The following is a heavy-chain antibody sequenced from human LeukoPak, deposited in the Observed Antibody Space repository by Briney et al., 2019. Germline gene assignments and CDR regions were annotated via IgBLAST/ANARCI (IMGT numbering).Heavy chain of an antibody. V-gene: IGHV3-33*06. D-gene: IGHD1-1*01. CDR3: AKDVRTGIVAY. J-gene: IGHJ4*02. Sequence: GGSLRLSCAASGFTFSSYGMHWVRQAPGKGLEWVAIVWYDGSKEYYADSVKGRFTISRNNSKNTMYLEMHSLRADDTAVYYCAKDVRTGIVAYWGQGTLVTVSS. CDR1: GFTFSSYG. CDR2: VWYDGSKE.